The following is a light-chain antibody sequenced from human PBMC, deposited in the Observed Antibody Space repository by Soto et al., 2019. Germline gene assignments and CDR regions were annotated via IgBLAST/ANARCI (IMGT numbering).Light chain of an antibody. CDR1: SSNIGSNP. CDR2: SNN. CDR3: AAWDDSLKRV. Sequence: QSVLTQPPSASGTPGQRVTISCSGSSSNIGSNPVHWYQQLPGTAPKLLIYSNNQRPSGVPDRFSGSKSDTSASLAISGLQSEDEADYYCAAWDDSLKRVFGGGTKVTVL. J-gene: IGLJ2*01. V-gene: IGLV1-44*01.